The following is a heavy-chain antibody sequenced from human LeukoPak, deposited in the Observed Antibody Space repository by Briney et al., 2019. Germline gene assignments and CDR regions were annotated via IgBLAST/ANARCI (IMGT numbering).Heavy chain of an antibody. J-gene: IGHJ3*02. CDR3: ARDFKGIHDAFDI. V-gene: IGHV3-21*06. CDR2: INSGSSHI. Sequence: GGSLRLSCAASGFTFSTYTINWVRQAPGKGLEWVSSINSGSSHIYYADSVKGRFTISGDNAKNSLFLQMNSLRADDTAVYYCARDFKGIHDAFDIWGQGTEVTVSS. CDR1: GFTFSTYT.